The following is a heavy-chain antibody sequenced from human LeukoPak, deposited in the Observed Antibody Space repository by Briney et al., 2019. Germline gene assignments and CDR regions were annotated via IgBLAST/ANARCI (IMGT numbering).Heavy chain of an antibody. CDR2: IYYSGST. Sequence: PSETLSLTCAVYGGSFSGYYWSWIRQPPGKGLEWIGYIYYSGSTNYKPSLKSRVTISVDTSKNQFSLKVSSVTAADTAVYYCARDPDFWSGYYNFDYWGQGTLVTVSS. V-gene: IGHV4-59*01. D-gene: IGHD3-3*01. CDR1: GGSFSGYY. J-gene: IGHJ4*02. CDR3: ARDPDFWSGYYNFDY.